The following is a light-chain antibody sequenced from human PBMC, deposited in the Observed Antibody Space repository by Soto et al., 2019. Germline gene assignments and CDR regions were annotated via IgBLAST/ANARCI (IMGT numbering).Light chain of an antibody. V-gene: IGKV1-33*01. CDR3: QQYDNLPPFT. CDR2: GAS. J-gene: IGKJ3*01. Sequence: DIQMTQSPSSLSASVGARVSITCQASQDIRTSLSWFQQKPGRAPKLLIYGASNLETGVPSRFRGSGYGRDFTFTISRLQPEDIATYYCQQYDNLPPFTFGHGTKVEIK. CDR1: QDIRTS.